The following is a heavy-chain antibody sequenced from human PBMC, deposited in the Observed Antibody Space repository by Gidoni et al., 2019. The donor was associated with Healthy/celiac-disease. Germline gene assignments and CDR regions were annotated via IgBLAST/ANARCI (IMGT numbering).Heavy chain of an antibody. J-gene: IGHJ6*02. CDR2: ISYDGSNK. CDR1: GFTFSSYG. V-gene: IGHV3-30*18. D-gene: IGHD6-19*01. CDR3: AKDLNPRGYSSGWYVRSEYYYYYGMDV. Sequence: QVQLVESGGGVVQPGRSLSLSCAASGFTFSSYGMHWVRQAPGKGLEWVAVISYDGSNKYYADSVKGRFTISRDNSKNTLYLQMNSLRAEDTAVYYCAKDLNPRGYSSGWYVRSEYYYYYGMDVWGQGTTVTVSS.